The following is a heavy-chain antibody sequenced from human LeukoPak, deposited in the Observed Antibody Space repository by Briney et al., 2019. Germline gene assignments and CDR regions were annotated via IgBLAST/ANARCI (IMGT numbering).Heavy chain of an antibody. CDR1: GYSFTSYW. J-gene: IGHJ4*02. Sequence: GESLKISCKGSGYSFTSYWIGWVRQMPGKGLEWMWIIYPGDSDTRYSPSFQGQVTISADKSISTAYLQWSSLEASDTAMYYCARQYCSASFGYWGQRTLVTVSS. CDR3: ARQYCSASFGY. CDR2: IYPGDSDT. D-gene: IGHD6-6*01. V-gene: IGHV5-51*01.